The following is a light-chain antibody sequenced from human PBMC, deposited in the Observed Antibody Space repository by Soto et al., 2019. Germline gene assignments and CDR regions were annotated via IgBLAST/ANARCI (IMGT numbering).Light chain of an antibody. CDR1: QSVSSD. CDR3: QQRTNWPALT. J-gene: IGKJ4*01. CDR2: DAS. Sequence: EIVLTQSPATLSLSPGERATFSCRASQSVSSDLVWYQQKPGQAPRLLIYDASNRATGVPARFSGSGSGTDFSRTSSSVEPEDFAVYYCQQRTNWPALTFGGGTKVEIK. V-gene: IGKV3-11*01.